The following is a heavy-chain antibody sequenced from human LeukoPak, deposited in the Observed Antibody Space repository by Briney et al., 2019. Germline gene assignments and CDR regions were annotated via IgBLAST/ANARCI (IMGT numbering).Heavy chain of an antibody. CDR2: INPNSGGT. CDR1: GYTFTGYY. Sequence: ASVKVSCKASGYTFTGYYMHWVRQAPGQGLEWMGWINPNSGGTNYAQKFQGRVTMTRDTSISTAYMELSRLRSDDTAVYYCARVAVPDSSNWYIASRTNTVDYWGQGALVTVSS. CDR3: ARVAVPDSSNWYIASRTNTVDY. V-gene: IGHV1-2*02. D-gene: IGHD6-13*01. J-gene: IGHJ4*02.